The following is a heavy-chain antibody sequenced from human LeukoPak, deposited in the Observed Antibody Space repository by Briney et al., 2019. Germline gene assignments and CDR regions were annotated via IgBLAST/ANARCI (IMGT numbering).Heavy chain of an antibody. CDR1: GDSVSSSTAT. J-gene: IGHJ6*04. Sequence: SQTLSLTCAISGDSVSSSTATWLWIRQSPSRGLEWLGRTYYRSKWYNDHAVSVKSRITIDPDTSDNQFSLHLNSVTPEDTAVYYCAREDKGLYGMDVWGEGTTVTASS. CDR3: AREDKGLYGMDV. CDR2: TYYRSKWYN. V-gene: IGHV6-1*01. D-gene: IGHD6-19*01.